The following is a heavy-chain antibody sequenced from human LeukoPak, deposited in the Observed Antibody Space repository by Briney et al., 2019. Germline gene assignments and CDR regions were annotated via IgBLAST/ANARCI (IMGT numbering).Heavy chain of an antibody. J-gene: IGHJ4*02. CDR2: IYSGTT. Sequence: PGGSLRLSCSVSGFTVSSNSMSWVRQAPGKGLEWVSFIYSGTTHYSDSVKGRFTISRENARNSLYLQMSSLRAGDTAVYYCARVTSDSSGFAYYFDFWGQGTLVTVSS. V-gene: IGHV3-53*01. CDR3: ARVTSDSSGFAYYFDF. CDR1: GFTVSSNS. D-gene: IGHD3-22*01.